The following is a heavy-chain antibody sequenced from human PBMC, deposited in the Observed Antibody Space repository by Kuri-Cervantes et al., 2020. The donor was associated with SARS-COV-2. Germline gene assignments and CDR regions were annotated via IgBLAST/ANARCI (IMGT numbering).Heavy chain of an antibody. CDR1: GFTFSSYG. J-gene: IGHJ6*02. CDR3: AKVLVPAAPTKHGYYYGMDV. Sequence: GGSLRLSCAASGFTFSSYGMHWVRQAPGKGLEWVAFIRYDGSNKYYADSVKGRFTISRDNSKNTLYLQMNSLRAEDTAVYYCAKVLVPAAPTKHGYYYGMDVWGQGTTVTVSS. CDR2: IRYDGSNK. D-gene: IGHD2-2*01. V-gene: IGHV3-30*02.